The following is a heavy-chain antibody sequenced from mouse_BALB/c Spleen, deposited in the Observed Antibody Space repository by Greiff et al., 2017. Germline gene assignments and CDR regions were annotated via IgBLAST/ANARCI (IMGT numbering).Heavy chain of an antibody. CDR1: GFTFSSYA. J-gene: IGHJ2*01. V-gene: IGHV5-6-5*01. CDR3: ARGREGFFDY. Sequence: EVKVVESGGGLVKPGGSLKLSCAASGFTFSSYAMSWVRQTPEKRLEWVACISSGGSTYYPDSVKGRCTISRDNARNILYLQMSSLRSEDTAMYYCARGREGFFDYWGQGTTLTVSS. CDR2: ISSGGST.